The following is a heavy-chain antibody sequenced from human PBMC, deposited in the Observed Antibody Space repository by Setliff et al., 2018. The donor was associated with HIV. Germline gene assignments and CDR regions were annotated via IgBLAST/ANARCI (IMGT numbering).Heavy chain of an antibody. Sequence: PSETLSLTCTVSGGSISSYYWSWIRQPPGKGLEWIGYIYYSGSTNYNPSLKSRVTLSIATSKNQFSLQLSSVNAADTAVYYCARGQYNSGYYGEPSSYYFDSWDQGTLVTVSS. J-gene: IGHJ4*02. CDR3: ARGQYNSGYYGEPSSYYFDS. D-gene: IGHD5-12*01. V-gene: IGHV4-59*08. CDR1: GGSISSYY. CDR2: IYYSGST.